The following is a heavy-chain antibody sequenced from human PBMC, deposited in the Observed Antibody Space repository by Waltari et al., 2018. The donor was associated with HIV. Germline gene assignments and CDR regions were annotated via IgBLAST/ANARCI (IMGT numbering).Heavy chain of an antibody. CDR1: GFAFNRSG. J-gene: IGHJ4*02. CDR2: HSGGGGST. Sequence: EVHLLESGGGLVQPGGSLRLSCAASGFAFNRSGMNWVRQTSGGGLEWVSGHSGGGGSTYYADSVKGRFTISRDSFNNTLYLHMTSLRAEDTALYFCAKSPRAAPYYFDSWGQGTQVTVSS. D-gene: IGHD6-13*01. CDR3: AKSPRAAPYYFDS. V-gene: IGHV3-23*01.